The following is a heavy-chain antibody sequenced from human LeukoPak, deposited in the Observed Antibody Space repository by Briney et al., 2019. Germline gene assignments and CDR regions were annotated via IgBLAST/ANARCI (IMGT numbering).Heavy chain of an antibody. Sequence: ASVKVFCKASGYTFTSYDINWVRQATGQGLEWMGWMNPNSGNTGYAQKFQGRVTITRNTSISTAYMELSSLRSEDTAVYYCARGSRFGELFFYYYMDVWGKGTTVTVSS. J-gene: IGHJ6*03. CDR3: ARGSRFGELFFYYYMDV. V-gene: IGHV1-8*03. D-gene: IGHD3-10*01. CDR2: MNPNSGNT. CDR1: GYTFTSYD.